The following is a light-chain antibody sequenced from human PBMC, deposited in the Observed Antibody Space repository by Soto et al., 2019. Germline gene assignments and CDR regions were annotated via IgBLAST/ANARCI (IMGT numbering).Light chain of an antibody. V-gene: IGLV2-14*01. Sequence: QSALTQPASVSGSPGQSITISCTGTTSDVGGYNYVSWYQQHPGKAPKLMIYEVTDRPSGVSNRFSGSKSGITASLTISGLQAEDEAAYYCSSYTSTSTLVFGGGTKLTVL. CDR2: EVT. J-gene: IGLJ2*01. CDR3: SSYTSTSTLV. CDR1: TSDVGGYNY.